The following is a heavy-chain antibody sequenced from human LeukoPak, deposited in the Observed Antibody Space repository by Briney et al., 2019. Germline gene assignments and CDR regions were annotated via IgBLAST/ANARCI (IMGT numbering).Heavy chain of an antibody. D-gene: IGHD3-22*01. CDR2: ISGSSSTI. CDR1: GFTFSSYS. CDR3: ARGSTYYDSSGQVPFDY. J-gene: IGHJ4*02. V-gene: IGHV3-48*01. Sequence: GGSLRLSCAASGFTFSSYSMNWVRQAPGKGLEWGSYISGSSSTIYYADSVKGRFTISRDNGKNTLYLQMNSPRAEDTAVYYCARGSTYYDSSGQVPFDYWGQGTLVTVSS.